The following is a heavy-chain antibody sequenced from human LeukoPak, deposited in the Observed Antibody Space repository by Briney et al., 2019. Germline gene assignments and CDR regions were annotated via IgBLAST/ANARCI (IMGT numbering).Heavy chain of an antibody. D-gene: IGHD6-19*01. V-gene: IGHV4-34*01. CDR3: ASLYSSGWSPPRYYYMDV. Sequence: SETLSLTCAVYGGSFSGYYWSWIRQPPGQGLEWIGEINHSGSTNYNPSLKSRVTISVDTSKNQFSLKLSSVTAADTAVYYCASLYSSGWSPPRYYYMDVWGKGTTVTVSS. CDR1: GGSFSGYY. CDR2: INHSGST. J-gene: IGHJ6*03.